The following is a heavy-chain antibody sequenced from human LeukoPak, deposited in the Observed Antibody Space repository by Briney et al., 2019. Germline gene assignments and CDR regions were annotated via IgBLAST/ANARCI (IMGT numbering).Heavy chain of an antibody. D-gene: IGHD5-12*01. CDR1: GFTFSSYA. J-gene: IGHJ4*02. V-gene: IGHV3-23*01. CDR3: AEGPVATIDY. CDR2: ISGSGGST. Sequence: GGSLRLSCAASGFTFSSYAMRWVRQAPGKGLEWVSVISGSGGSTYYADSVKGRFTISRDNSKNTLYLQMNSLRAEDTAVYYCAEGPVATIDYWGQGTLVTVSS.